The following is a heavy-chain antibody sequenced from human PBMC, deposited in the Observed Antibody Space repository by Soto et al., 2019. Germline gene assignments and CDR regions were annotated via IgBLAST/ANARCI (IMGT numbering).Heavy chain of an antibody. CDR2: INSKTDGGTT. Sequence: EVQLVESGGGLVKPGGSLRLSCAASGFTFSNAWMSWVRQAPGQGLEWVGRINSKTDGGTTDYAAPVKGRFTITRDDSKSTLYLQMNSLKTKDTAVYYCTTLAYCGGDCQKPTDYWCQGTLVTVSS. J-gene: IGHJ4*02. V-gene: IGHV3-15*01. D-gene: IGHD2-21*02. CDR1: GFTFSNAW. CDR3: TTLAYCGGDCQKPTDY.